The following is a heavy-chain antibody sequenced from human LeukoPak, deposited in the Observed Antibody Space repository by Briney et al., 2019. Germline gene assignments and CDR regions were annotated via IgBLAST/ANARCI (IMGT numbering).Heavy chain of an antibody. D-gene: IGHD4-17*01. J-gene: IGHJ4*02. CDR1: GGSTSGYY. Sequence: SETLSLTCTVSGGSTSGYYWSWIRQPPGKGLEWIGDIYYSGSTNYNPSLTSRVTMSVDTSKNQFSLKLNSVTAADTAVYYCAIGYGDYASDYWGQGTLVTVSS. V-gene: IGHV4-59*12. CDR2: IYYSGST. CDR3: AIGYGDYASDY.